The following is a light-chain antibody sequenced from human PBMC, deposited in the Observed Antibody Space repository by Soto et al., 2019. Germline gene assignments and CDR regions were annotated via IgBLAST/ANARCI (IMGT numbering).Light chain of an antibody. J-gene: IGKJ1*01. Sequence: ILMTQSPATVSVSPGEGATLSCRASQSLSTNLAWYQQKPGQAPRLLIYGASTRATGIPARFSGSGSGTEFTLTISSLQSEDFAIYYCQQYNIWPPWTFGQGTKVDI. CDR2: GAS. V-gene: IGKV3-15*01. CDR1: QSLSTN. CDR3: QQYNIWPPWT.